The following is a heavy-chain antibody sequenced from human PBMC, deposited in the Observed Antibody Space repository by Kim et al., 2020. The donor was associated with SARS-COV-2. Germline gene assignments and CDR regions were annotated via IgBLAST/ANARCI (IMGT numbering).Heavy chain of an antibody. CDR3: ARAALGGGNDYGDSDPDY. CDR2: IIPIFGTA. D-gene: IGHD4-17*01. Sequence: SVKVSCKASGGTFSSYAISWVRQAPGQGLEWMGGIIPIFGTANYAQKFQGRVTITADESTSTAYMELSSLRSEDTAVYYCARAALGGGNDYGDSDPDYWGQGTLVTVSS. J-gene: IGHJ4*02. V-gene: IGHV1-69*13. CDR1: GGTFSSYA.